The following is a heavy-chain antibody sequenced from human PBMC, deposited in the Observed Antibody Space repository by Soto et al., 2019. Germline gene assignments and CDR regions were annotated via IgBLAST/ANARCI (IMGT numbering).Heavy chain of an antibody. V-gene: IGHV5-10-1*01. Sequence: GEALKISCKGSGYSFTSYSISWVRQMPGKGLEWMGTIGPIDSYTNYSPSFQGHVTISTDKSITTVYLQWSSLKASDTATYYCARHPYSGTYYGADWGQGTQVTVS. CDR1: GYSFTSYS. CDR3: ARHPYSGTYYGAD. J-gene: IGHJ4*02. D-gene: IGHD1-26*01. CDR2: IGPIDSYT.